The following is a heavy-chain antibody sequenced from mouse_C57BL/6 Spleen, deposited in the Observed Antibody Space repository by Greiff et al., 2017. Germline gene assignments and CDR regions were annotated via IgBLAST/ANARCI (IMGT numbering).Heavy chain of an antibody. CDR2: IDPSDSYT. V-gene: IGHV1-50*01. Sequence: QVQLQQPGAELVKPGASVKLSCKASGYTFTSYWMQWVKQRPGQGLEWIGEIDPSDSYTNSNQKFKGKATLTVDTSSSTAYMQLSSLTSEDSAVYYCARRGDYYGSSPFDYWGQGTTLTVSS. CDR1: GYTFTSYW. CDR3: ARRGDYYGSSPFDY. J-gene: IGHJ2*01. D-gene: IGHD1-1*01.